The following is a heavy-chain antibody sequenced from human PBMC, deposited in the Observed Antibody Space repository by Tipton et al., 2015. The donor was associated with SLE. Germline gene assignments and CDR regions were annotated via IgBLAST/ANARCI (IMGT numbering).Heavy chain of an antibody. Sequence: SLRLSCAASGFTFSNYAMHWVRQAPGKGLEGVAVISYDGSNKYYADSVKGRFTISRDNSKNTLYLQMNSLRAEDTAVYYCAAGLLWFGECYYWGQGALVTVSS. J-gene: IGHJ4*02. D-gene: IGHD3-10*01. CDR3: AAGLLWFGECYY. V-gene: IGHV3-30*04. CDR1: GFTFSNYA. CDR2: ISYDGSNK.